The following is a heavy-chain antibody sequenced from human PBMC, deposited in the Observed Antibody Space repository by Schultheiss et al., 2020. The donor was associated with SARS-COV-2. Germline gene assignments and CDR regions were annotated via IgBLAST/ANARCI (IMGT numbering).Heavy chain of an antibody. V-gene: IGHV4-34*01. D-gene: IGHD5-18*01. J-gene: IGHJ6*02. CDR1: GGSFSGYY. CDR2: INDSGST. Sequence: SETLSLTCAVYGGSFSGYYWSWIRQPPGKGLEWIGEINDSGSTNCNPSLKSRVTISVDTSKNQFSLKLSSVTAADTAVYYCATLRGYSYGYVYDMDVWGQGTTVTVSS. CDR3: ATLRGYSYGYVYDMDV.